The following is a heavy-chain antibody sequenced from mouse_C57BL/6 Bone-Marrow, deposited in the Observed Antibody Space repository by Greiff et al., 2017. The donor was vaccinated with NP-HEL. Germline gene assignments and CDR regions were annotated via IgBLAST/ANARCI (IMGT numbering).Heavy chain of an antibody. CDR3: ARETIYYDYERYFDY. Sequence: VQLQQPGTELVKPGASVKLSCKASGYTFTSYWMHWVKQRPGQGLEWIGNINPSNGGTNYNEKFKSKATLTVDKSSSTAYMQLSSLTSEDSAVYYCARETIYYDYERYFDYWGQGTTLTVSS. CDR1: GYTFTSYW. J-gene: IGHJ2*01. CDR2: INPSNGGT. V-gene: IGHV1-53*01. D-gene: IGHD2-4*01.